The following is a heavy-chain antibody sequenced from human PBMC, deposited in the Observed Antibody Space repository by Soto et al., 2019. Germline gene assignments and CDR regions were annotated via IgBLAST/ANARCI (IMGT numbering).Heavy chain of an antibody. CDR2: IWYDGSNK. J-gene: IGHJ6*02. CDR3: ARDLLVVTRPFGMDV. D-gene: IGHD2-15*01. CDR1: GFTFSSYG. Sequence: GGSLRLSCAASGFTFSSYGMHWVRQAPGKGLEWVAVIWYDGSNKYYADSVKGRFTISRDNSKNTLYLQMNSLRAEDTAVYYCARDLLVVTRPFGMDVWGQGTTVTVSS. V-gene: IGHV3-33*01.